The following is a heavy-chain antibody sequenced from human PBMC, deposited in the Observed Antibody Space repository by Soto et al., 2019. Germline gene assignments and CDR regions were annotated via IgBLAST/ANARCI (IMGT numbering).Heavy chain of an antibody. V-gene: IGHV3-33*01. CDR1: GFTFSSYG. CDR3: ARGPPIGGSSRDYYYYGMDV. CDR2: IWYDGSNK. D-gene: IGHD5-12*01. Sequence: GGSLRLSCAASGFTFSSYGMHWVRQAPGKGLEWVAVIWYDGSNKYYADSVKGRFTISRDNSKNTLYLQMNSLRAEDTAVYYSARGPPIGGSSRDYYYYGMDVWGQGTTVTVSS. J-gene: IGHJ6*02.